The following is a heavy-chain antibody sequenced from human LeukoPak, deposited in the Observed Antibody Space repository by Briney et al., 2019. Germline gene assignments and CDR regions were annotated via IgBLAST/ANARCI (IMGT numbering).Heavy chain of an antibody. J-gene: IGHJ4*02. CDR3: ARVRGRGGYDI. CDR1: GGSISSYH. Sequence: PSETLSLTCTVSGGSISSYHWSWIRQPPGKGLECIGYIYYSGSTNYNPSLKSRVTISVDTSKNRFSLKLSSVTAADTAVYYCARVRGRGGYDIWGQGTLVTVSS. D-gene: IGHD5-12*01. V-gene: IGHV4-59*01. CDR2: IYYSGST.